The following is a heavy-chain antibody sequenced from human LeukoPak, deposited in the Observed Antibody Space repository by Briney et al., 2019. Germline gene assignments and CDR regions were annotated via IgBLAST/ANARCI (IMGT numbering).Heavy chain of an antibody. CDR1: GYTFTSYD. CDR2: MNPNSGNT. J-gene: IGHJ1*01. CDR3: ARGNFDIVVVTAIPDRAEYFQH. D-gene: IGHD2-21*02. V-gene: IGHV1-8*01. Sequence: ASVKVSCKASGYTFTSYDINWVRQATGQGLEWMGWMNPNSGNTGYAQKFQGRVTMTRDTSTSTVYMELSSLRSEDTAVYYCARGNFDIVVVTAIPDRAEYFQHWGQGTLVTVSS.